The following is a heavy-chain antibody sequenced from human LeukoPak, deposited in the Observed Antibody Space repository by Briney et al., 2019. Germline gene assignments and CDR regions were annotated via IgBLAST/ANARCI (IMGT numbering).Heavy chain of an antibody. Sequence: PSETLSLTCTVSGVSISSGGYYWSWIRQHPGKGLEWIGYIYYSGSTYYNPSLKSRVTISVDTSKNQFSLKLSSVTAADTAVYYCARFKEGVATFDYWGQGSLVTVSS. CDR1: GVSISSGGYY. CDR3: ARFKEGVATFDY. CDR2: IYYSGST. V-gene: IGHV4-31*03. D-gene: IGHD5-12*01. J-gene: IGHJ4*02.